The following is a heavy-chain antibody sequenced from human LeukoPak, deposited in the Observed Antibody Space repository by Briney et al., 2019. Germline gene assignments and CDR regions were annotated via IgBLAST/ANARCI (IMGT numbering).Heavy chain of an antibody. J-gene: IGHJ4*02. D-gene: IGHD2-15*01. CDR1: GGSISSSSSY. CDR3: AREDRYCTGGSCYS. CDR2: IYTRGST. V-gene: IGHV4-61*02. Sequence: SETLSLTCTVSGGSISSSSSYWNWIRQPAGKGLEWIGRIYTRGSTNYNPSLKSRVTISVDTSKNQFSLELSSVTAADTAVYYCAREDRYCTGGSCYSWGQGTLVTVSS.